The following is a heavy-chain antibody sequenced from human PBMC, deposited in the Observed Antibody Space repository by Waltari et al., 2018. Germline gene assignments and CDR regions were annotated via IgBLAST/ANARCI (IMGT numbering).Heavy chain of an antibody. D-gene: IGHD2-8*02. CDR2: INGVSSHL. CDR3: GRGYCTAGDCYWDSGY. CDR1: GFPFRPSA. Sequence: EVQLMDSGGGLVRPGGSLSFSCAASGFPFRPSASNWVRRAPGKGLEWVSSINGVSSHLYYADSVRGRFTISRDNAKNSLFLHMNSLRVEDTAVYYCGRGYCTAGDCYWDSGYWGQGILVTVSS. J-gene: IGHJ4*02. V-gene: IGHV3-21*02.